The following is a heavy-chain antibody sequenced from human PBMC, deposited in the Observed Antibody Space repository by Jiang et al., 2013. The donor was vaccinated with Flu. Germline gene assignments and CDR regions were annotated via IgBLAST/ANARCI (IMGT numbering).Heavy chain of an antibody. D-gene: IGHD2-15*01. J-gene: IGHJ4*01. Sequence: LLKPSETLSLTCIVSTGSMSGYYWSWIRQPPGKGLEWIGYKYYTGASNYNYNPSLKSRVTISVDTSKNQISLHLTSVTAADTAVYYCTRLSCSYGSCYEAYWG. CDR2: KYYTGASNY. CDR3: TRLSCSYGSCYEAY. CDR1: TGSMSGYY. V-gene: IGHV4-59*08.